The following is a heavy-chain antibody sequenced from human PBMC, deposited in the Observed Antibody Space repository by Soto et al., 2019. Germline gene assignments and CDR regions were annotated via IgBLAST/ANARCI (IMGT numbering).Heavy chain of an antibody. Sequence: EVQLVESGGGLVQPGRSLRLSCAASGFTFDDYAMHWVRQAPGKGLEWVSGISWNSGSIGYAVSVKGRFTISRDNAKNSLYRQMNSLRAEDTALYYCAKSGVAARSLTYAFDICGQGTMVTVSS. CDR2: ISWNSGSI. CDR3: AKSGVAARSLTYAFDI. CDR1: GFTFDDYA. J-gene: IGHJ3*02. D-gene: IGHD2-15*01. V-gene: IGHV3-9*01.